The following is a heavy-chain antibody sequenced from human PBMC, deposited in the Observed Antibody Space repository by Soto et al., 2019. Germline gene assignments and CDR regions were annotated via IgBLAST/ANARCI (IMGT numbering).Heavy chain of an antibody. J-gene: IGHJ4*02. CDR1: GFTALSYA. Sequence: QVRLIQSGPEMMQPGASVRVSCKASGFTALSYAFHWVRQAPGQGPEWLGWLNGGVDGTSYSQRFQGRVTISRATSPNTVYLEVTSLTSEDTAVYYCAREVKGVTSFDYWGQGTLVTVSS. D-gene: IGHD3-10*01. CDR2: LNGGVDGT. CDR3: AREVKGVTSFDY. V-gene: IGHV1-3*01.